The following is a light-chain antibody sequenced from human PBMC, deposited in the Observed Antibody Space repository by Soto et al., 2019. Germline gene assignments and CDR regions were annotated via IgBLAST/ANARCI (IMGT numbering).Light chain of an antibody. CDR1: SSDVGGYDY. CDR3: SSHTSGSTRV. V-gene: IGLV2-14*01. Sequence: QSALTQPASVSGSPGQSIAISCTGTSSDVGGYDYVSWYQQHPYKAPKLMIYEVTKRPSGVSNRFSGSKSGNTASLTISGLQPEDEADYYCSSHTSGSTRVFGSGTKLTVL. CDR2: EVT. J-gene: IGLJ1*01.